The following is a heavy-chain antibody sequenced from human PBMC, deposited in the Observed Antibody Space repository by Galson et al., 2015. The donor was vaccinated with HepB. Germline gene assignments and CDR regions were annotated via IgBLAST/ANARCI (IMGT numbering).Heavy chain of an antibody. J-gene: IGHJ5*02. D-gene: IGHD2-15*01. Sequence: SVKVSCKASGYTFSSYSITWVRQAPGQGLEWVGWTSPHNRYTNPHNRYTNYAQNFQGRVTMTTDTSTSTAYMELRSLRSDDTAVYYCARGALVVAVGATLNNWFDPWGRGTLVTVSS. CDR2: TSPHNRYTNPHNRYT. CDR3: ARGALVVAVGATLNNWFDP. CDR1: GYTFSSYS. V-gene: IGHV1-18*01.